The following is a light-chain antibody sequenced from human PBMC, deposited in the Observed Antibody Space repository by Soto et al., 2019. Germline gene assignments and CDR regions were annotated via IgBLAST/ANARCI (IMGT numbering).Light chain of an antibody. CDR1: QSITTW. V-gene: IGKV1-5*01. CDR2: AAS. J-gene: IGKJ1*01. CDR3: QQYDTYST. Sequence: DIQMTQSPSTVSAYVGDSVTITCRASQSITTWLAWYQQRPGKAPKLLIYAASTLQSGVPSRFSGSGSGTEFTLTISSLQPDDFATYYCQQYDTYSTFGQGTKVDI.